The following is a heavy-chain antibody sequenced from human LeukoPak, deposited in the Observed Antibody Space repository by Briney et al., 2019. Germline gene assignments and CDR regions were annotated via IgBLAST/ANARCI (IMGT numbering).Heavy chain of an antibody. CDR1: GGSISSSSYY. D-gene: IGHD2-2*01. CDR3: ARGKEVVPRDAFDI. CDR2: IYYSGST. J-gene: IGHJ3*02. V-gene: IGHV4-39*07. Sequence: SETLSLTCTVSGGSISSSSYYWGWIRQPPGKGLEWIGSIYYSGSTYYNPSLKSRVTISVDKSKNQFSLKLSSVTAADTAVYYCARGKEVVPRDAFDIWGQGTMVTVSS.